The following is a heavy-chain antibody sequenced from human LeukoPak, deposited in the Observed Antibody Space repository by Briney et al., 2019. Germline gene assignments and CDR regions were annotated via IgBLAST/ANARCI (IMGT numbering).Heavy chain of an antibody. J-gene: IGHJ3*02. Sequence: ASVKVSCKASGYTFTSYGISWVRQAPGQGLEWMGWISAYNGNTNYAQKLQGRVTIIADKSTSTAYMELSSLRSEDTAVYYCARGGGGAFDIWSQGTMVTVSS. CDR1: GYTFTSYG. V-gene: IGHV1-18*01. CDR3: ARGGGGAFDI. D-gene: IGHD4-23*01. CDR2: ISAYNGNT.